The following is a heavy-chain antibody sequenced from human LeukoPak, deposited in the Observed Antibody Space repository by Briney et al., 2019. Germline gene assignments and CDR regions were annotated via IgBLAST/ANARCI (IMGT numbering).Heavy chain of an antibody. V-gene: IGHV1-46*01. CDR1: GYTFTSYY. J-gene: IGHJ3*02. CDR3: AKSDGRGGAFDI. CDR2: INPSGGST. D-gene: IGHD3-10*01. Sequence: ASVKVSCKASGYTFTSYYMHWVRQAPGQGLEWMGIINPSGGSTSYAQKFQGRVTMTRDTSTSTVYMELSSLRSEDTALYYCAKSDGRGGAFDIWGQGTMVTVSS.